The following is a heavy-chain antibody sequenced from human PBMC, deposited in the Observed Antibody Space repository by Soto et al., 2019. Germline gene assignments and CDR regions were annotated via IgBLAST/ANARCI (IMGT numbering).Heavy chain of an antibody. CDR1: GYTFTSYY. V-gene: IGHV1-46*01. Sequence: GASVKVSCKASGYTFTSYYMHWVRQAPGQGLEWMGIINPSGGSTSYAQKFQGRVTMTRDTSTSTVYMELSSLRSEDTAVYYCARDLFLWSGYYPHYYGMDVWGQGTTVTVSS. CDR2: INPSGGST. D-gene: IGHD3-3*01. CDR3: ARDLFLWSGYYPHYYGMDV. J-gene: IGHJ6*02.